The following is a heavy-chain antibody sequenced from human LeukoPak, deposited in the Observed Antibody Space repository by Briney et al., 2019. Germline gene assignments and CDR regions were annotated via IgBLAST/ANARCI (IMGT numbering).Heavy chain of an antibody. V-gene: IGHV1-18*01. J-gene: IGHJ5*02. Sequence: GASVKVSCKASGYTFTSDGISWARQAPGQGLEWMGWISEYNDNTKSAQNLQGRVTMTTDTSTSTAYMELRSLRSDDTAVYYCARVEFGGFDPWGQGTLVTVSS. CDR1: GYTFTSDG. CDR3: ARVEFGGFDP. D-gene: IGHD3-10*01. CDR2: ISEYNDNT.